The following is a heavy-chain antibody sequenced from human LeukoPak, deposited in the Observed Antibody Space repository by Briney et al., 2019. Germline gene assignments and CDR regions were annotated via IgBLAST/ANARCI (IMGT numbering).Heavy chain of an antibody. CDR2: IIPIFGTA. Sequence: GASVKVSCKASGYTFTGYYMHWVRQAPGQGLEWMGGIIPIFGTANYAQKFQGRVTITADKSTSTAYMELSSLRSEDTAVYYCARDWRAYGGNSLGAFDIWGQGTMVTVSS. CDR1: GYTFTGYY. D-gene: IGHD4-23*01. CDR3: ARDWRAYGGNSLGAFDI. J-gene: IGHJ3*02. V-gene: IGHV1-69*06.